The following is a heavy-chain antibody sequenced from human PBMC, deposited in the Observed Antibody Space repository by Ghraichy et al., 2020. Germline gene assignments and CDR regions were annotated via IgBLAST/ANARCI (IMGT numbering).Heavy chain of an antibody. D-gene: IGHD1-1*01. CDR3: ASDHQLADYFYYSAMDV. Sequence: SVKVSCKASGDTFSTFAFNWVRQAPGQGLEWMGRIVPILSVNNYAQTLQGRVTISADQSTTTAYLELSSLRSEDTAVYYCASDHQLADYFYYSAMDVWGQGTTVTVSS. CDR1: GDTFSTFA. CDR2: IVPILSVN. V-gene: IGHV1-69*04. J-gene: IGHJ6*02.